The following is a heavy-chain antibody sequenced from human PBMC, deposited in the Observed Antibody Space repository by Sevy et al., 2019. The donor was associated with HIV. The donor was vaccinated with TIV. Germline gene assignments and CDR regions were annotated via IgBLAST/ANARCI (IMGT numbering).Heavy chain of an antibody. CDR1: GGSISSSDYY. CDR3: ARRLYGDYSDAFDI. V-gene: IGHV4-30-4*01. CDR2: ISYSGNT. Sequence: SENLSLTCTVPGGSISSSDYYWSWIRQPPGKGLEWIGYISYSGNTYYSPSLKSRVTISGETSQNQFSLKLSSVTAADTAVYYCARRLYGDYSDAFDIWGQGTVVTVSS. J-gene: IGHJ3*02. D-gene: IGHD4-17*01.